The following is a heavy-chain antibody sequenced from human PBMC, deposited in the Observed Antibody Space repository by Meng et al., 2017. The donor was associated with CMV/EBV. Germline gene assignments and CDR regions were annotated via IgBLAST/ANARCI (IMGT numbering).Heavy chain of an antibody. CDR1: GYTFSSYG. CDR3: ARAPIFSGGDCSH. J-gene: IGHJ4*02. V-gene: IGHV1-18*01. Sequence: QVQLVQSGAEVKKPGASVKVAGKASGYTFSSYGISWVRQAPGQGLEWMGWISGYNGQTKYAQKFQGRVTMTTDTPTSTAYMELRSLRSDDTAVYYCARAPIFSGGDCSHWGQGTLVTVSS. CDR2: ISGYNGQT. D-gene: IGHD2-21*02.